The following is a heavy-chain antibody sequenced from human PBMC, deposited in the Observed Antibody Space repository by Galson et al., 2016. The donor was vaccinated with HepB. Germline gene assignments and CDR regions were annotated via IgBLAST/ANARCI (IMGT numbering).Heavy chain of an antibody. CDR1: GFSFSTYD. V-gene: IGHV3-23*01. Sequence: SLRLSCAASGFSFSTYDMNRVRQAPGKGLEWVATINGPSTATPYADSVKGRFTVSRDNSRGTLYLQMTSLRAEDTAIYYCAKVVPTGGHFFDSWGQGSLVTVSA. CDR2: INGPSTAT. CDR3: AKVVPTGGHFFDS. J-gene: IGHJ4*02. D-gene: IGHD6-6*01.